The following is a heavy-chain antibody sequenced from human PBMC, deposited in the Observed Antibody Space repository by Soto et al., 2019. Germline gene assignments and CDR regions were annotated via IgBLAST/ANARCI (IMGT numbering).Heavy chain of an antibody. V-gene: IGHV3-30*18. CDR2: ISYDGTNE. Sequence: QVHLVESGGGVVQPGGSLRLSCAASGFAFSTYGLNWVRQAPGKGLEWVAFISYDGTNEYYADSVKGRFTISRDSSKNTLSLQRSRLRPEDTAIYCCAKDLIQFMEWFRPYFDDWGQGTLVTVSS. D-gene: IGHD3-3*01. J-gene: IGHJ4*02. CDR1: GFAFSTYG. CDR3: AKDLIQFMEWFRPYFDD.